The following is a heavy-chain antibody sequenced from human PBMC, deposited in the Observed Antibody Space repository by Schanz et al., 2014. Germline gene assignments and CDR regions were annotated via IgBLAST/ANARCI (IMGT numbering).Heavy chain of an antibody. CDR1: GITFSGYS. CDR2: ISGRINTK. V-gene: IGHV3-48*01. D-gene: IGHD3-22*01. Sequence: EVQLVESGGGLAQPGGSLRLSCAASGITFSGYSMNWVRQAPGKGLGWLSHISGRINTKFYAHSVKGRFTISRDKGKKSLYRKINGVRAEDTAVYCRARDYESNLYSPRHDAFDVWGQGTVVTVSS. CDR3: ARDYESNLYSPRHDAFDV. J-gene: IGHJ3*01.